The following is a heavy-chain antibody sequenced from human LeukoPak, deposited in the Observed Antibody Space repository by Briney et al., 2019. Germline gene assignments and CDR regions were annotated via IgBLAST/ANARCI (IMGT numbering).Heavy chain of an antibody. J-gene: IGHJ6*02. CDR3: ARFWVFGADTSPPYHQGMDL. CDR1: GYNFKTHA. CDR2: ISGYNGDT. V-gene: IGHV1-18*01. Sequence: ASVKVSCQTSGYNFKTHAVSWVRQVPGQGLEWMGWISGYNGDTAFAQKFQGRVTMTKDTFTTTAYMELRSLTSDDTAVYYCARFWVFGADTSPPYHQGMDLWGRGTTVTVSS. D-gene: IGHD3-3*01.